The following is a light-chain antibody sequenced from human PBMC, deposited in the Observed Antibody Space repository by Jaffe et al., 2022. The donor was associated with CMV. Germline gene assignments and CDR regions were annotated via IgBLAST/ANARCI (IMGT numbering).Light chain of an antibody. CDR3: QQGYSTPFT. CDR2: ATY. Sequence: DIQMTQSPSSLSASVGDRVTITCRASQTISDSLNWYQQRPGKAPRLLIYATYSLQIGVPIRFSGSGSGTDFTLTIDSLQPEDFATYYCQQGYSTPFTFGPGTKVDIK. V-gene: IGKV1-39*01. CDR1: QTISDS. J-gene: IGKJ3*01.